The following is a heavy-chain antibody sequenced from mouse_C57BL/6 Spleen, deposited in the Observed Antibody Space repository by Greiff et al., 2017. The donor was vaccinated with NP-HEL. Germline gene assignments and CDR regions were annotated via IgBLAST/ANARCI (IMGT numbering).Heavy chain of an antibody. CDR2: INPSSGYT. J-gene: IGHJ2*01. CDR1: GYTFTSYT. Sequence: VQLQQSGADLARPGASVKMSCKASGYTFTSYTMHWVKQRPGQGLEWIGYINPSSGYTKYNQKVKDKATLTADKSSSTAYMQLSSLTSEDSAIYYCARESLLYWGQGTTLTVSA. D-gene: IGHD6-1*01. V-gene: IGHV1-4*01. CDR3: ARESLLY.